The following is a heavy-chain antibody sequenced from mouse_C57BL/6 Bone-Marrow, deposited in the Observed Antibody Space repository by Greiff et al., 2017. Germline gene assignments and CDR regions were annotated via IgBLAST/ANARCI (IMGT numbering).Heavy chain of an antibody. CDR3: ARKGFGDYYGSSGFAY. CDR1: GYAFSSYW. V-gene: IGHV1-80*01. J-gene: IGHJ3*01. Sequence: QVQLKQSGAELVKPGASVKISCKASGYAFSSYWMNWVKQRPGKGLEWIGQIYPGDGDTNYNGKFKGKATLTADKSSSTAYMQLSSLPSEDSAVYFCARKGFGDYYGSSGFAYWGQGTLVTVSA. D-gene: IGHD1-1*01. CDR2: IYPGDGDT.